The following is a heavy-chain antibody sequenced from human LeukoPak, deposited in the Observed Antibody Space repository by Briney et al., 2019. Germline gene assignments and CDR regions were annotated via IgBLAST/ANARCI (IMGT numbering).Heavy chain of an antibody. V-gene: IGHV3-48*01. J-gene: IGHJ6*03. CDR3: ARVSSGWQSGYYYYMDV. D-gene: IGHD6-19*01. Sequence: PGGSLRLSCAASGFTFRTYSMNWVRQAPGKGLEWVSHISSTSSTIYYADSVRGRFTISRDNAKNSLYLQMNSLRAEDTAVYYCARVSSGWQSGYYYYMDVWGKGTTVTVSS. CDR1: GFTFRTYS. CDR2: ISSTSSTI.